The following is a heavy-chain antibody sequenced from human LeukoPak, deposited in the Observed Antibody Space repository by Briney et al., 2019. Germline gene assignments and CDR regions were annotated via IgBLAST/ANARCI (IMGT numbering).Heavy chain of an antibody. CDR3: ARHRGYSDGYSDY. V-gene: IGHV5-51*01. D-gene: IGHD5-18*01. CDR1: GYSFTSYW. Sequence: GESLKISCKGSGYSFTSYWIGCVRQMPGKGLEWMGIIYPGDSNTRYSPSFQGQVTISADKSISTAYLQWSSLKASDTAMYYCARHRGYSDGYSDYWGQGALVTVSS. J-gene: IGHJ4*02. CDR2: IYPGDSNT.